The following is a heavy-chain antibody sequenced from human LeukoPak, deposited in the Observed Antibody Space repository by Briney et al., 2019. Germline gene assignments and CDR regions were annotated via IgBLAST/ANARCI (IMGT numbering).Heavy chain of an antibody. CDR3: ARVPYYYDSSGYYEIGSA. CDR1: GGTFSSHT. V-gene: IGHV1-69*02. CDR2: IIPILGIA. Sequence: ASAKVSCKASGGTFSSHTISWVRQAPGQGLEWMGRIIPILGIANYAQKFQGRVTITADKSTSTAYMELSSLRSEDTAVYYCARVPYYYDSSGYYEIGSAWGQGTLVTVSS. J-gene: IGHJ5*02. D-gene: IGHD3-22*01.